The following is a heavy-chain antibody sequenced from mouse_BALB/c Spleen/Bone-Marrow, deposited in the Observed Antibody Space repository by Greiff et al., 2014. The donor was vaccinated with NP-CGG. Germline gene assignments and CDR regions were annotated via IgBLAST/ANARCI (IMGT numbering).Heavy chain of an antibody. Sequence: LVESGAELVRPGASVTLSCKASGYKFTDYEMHWVKQTPVHGLEWIGSIDPETGGTTYNQNFKGKATLTADRSSTTAYMELRSLTSEDPAVYYCTREGIYFGYDVPMDYWGQGTSVTVSS. CDR2: IDPETGGT. CDR1: GYKFTDYE. V-gene: IGHV1-15*01. J-gene: IGHJ4*01. D-gene: IGHD2-2*01. CDR3: TREGIYFGYDVPMDY.